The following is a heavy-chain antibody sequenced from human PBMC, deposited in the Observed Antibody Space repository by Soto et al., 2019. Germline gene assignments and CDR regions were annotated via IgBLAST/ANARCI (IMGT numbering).Heavy chain of an antibody. CDR1: GGSISSYY. J-gene: IGHJ5*02. CDR2: IYYSGST. V-gene: IGHV4-59*01. CDR3: AREATPGFDP. D-gene: IGHD1-26*01. Sequence: SETLSLTCPLSGGSISSYYWSWIRQPPGKGLEWIGYIYYSGSTNYNPSLKSRVTISVDTSKNQFSLKLSSVTAADTAVYYCAREATPGFDPWGQGTLVTVSS.